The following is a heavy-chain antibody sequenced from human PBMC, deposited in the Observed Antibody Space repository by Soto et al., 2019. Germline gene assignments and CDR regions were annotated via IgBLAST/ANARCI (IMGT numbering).Heavy chain of an antibody. CDR2: IYYSGST. Sequence: PSETLSLTCTVSGGPITSRISYWGWLRQPPGKGLEWIGSIYYSGSTYYNPSLKSRVTISVDTSKNQFSLKLSSVTAADTAVYYCASPKIAFYNWFDPWGQGTLVTVS. CDR3: ASPKIAFYNWFDP. CDR1: GGPITSRISY. V-gene: IGHV4-39*01. D-gene: IGHD3-3*02. J-gene: IGHJ5*02.